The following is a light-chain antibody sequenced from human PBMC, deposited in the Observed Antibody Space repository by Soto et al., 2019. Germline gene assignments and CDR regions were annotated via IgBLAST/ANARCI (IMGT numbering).Light chain of an antibody. CDR2: GAS. CDR3: QQYNNWLWT. Sequence: EIVMTQSPATLSVSPGERATLSCRASQNISSNLAWYQQKPGQAPRVLIDGASTRATGIPARFSGSGSGTEFTLTISSLQSEDFAVYYCQQYNNWLWTVGQGTKVDIK. CDR1: QNISSN. V-gene: IGKV3-15*01. J-gene: IGKJ1*01.